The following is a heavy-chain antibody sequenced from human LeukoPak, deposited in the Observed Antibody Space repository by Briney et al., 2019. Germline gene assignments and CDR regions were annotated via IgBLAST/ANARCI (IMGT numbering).Heavy chain of an antibody. Sequence: GGSLRLSCAASGFTFSSYAMSWVRQAPGKGLEWVSAISGSGGSTYYADSVKGRFTISRDNSKNTLYLQVNSLRAEDTAVYYCAKDLLRSIAVEIDYWGQGTLVTVSS. J-gene: IGHJ4*02. CDR1: GFTFSSYA. CDR2: ISGSGGST. V-gene: IGHV3-23*01. D-gene: IGHD6-19*01. CDR3: AKDLLRSIAVEIDY.